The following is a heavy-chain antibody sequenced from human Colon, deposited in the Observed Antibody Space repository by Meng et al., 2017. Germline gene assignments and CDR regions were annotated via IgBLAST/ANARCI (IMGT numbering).Heavy chain of an antibody. Sequence: SETLSLTCTVSGYSIGSGYYWGWIRQPPGKGLEWIGSIFHSRPTYYNPSLNTRVTMSVDTSKNQSSPKPSSATAADTAVYYCVRESTSIAGSPPHYWGQGPLVTVSS. CDR1: GYSIGSGYY. D-gene: IGHD3-10*01. CDR3: VRESTSIAGSPPHY. J-gene: IGHJ4*02. CDR2: IFHSRPT. V-gene: IGHV4-38-2*02.